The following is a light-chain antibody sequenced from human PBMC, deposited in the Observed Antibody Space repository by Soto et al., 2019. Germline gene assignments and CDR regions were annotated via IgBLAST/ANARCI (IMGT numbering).Light chain of an antibody. Sequence: DIQMTQSPSTLSASVGDRVTITCRASQYIQNYLAWYQQKPGEAPKLLIYEAANLESGVPSRFSGSGTGTEYTLTISSLQPDDFATYYCQQSNNYPWTFGQGTRVEI. V-gene: IGKV1-5*03. CDR1: QYIQNY. CDR2: EAA. J-gene: IGKJ1*01. CDR3: QQSNNYPWT.